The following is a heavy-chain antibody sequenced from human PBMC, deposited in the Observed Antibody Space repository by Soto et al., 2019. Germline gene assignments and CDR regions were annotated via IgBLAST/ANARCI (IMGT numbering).Heavy chain of an antibody. CDR1: GFTFSSYW. V-gene: IGHV3-74*01. Sequence: GGSLRLSCAASGFTFSSYWMHWVRQAPGKGLVWVSRINSDGSSTSYADSVKGRFTISRDNAKNTLYLQMNSLRAEDTAVYYCARVAVVPAANLYYYYYMDVWGKGTTVTVSS. CDR3: ARVAVVPAANLYYYYYMDV. D-gene: IGHD2-2*01. J-gene: IGHJ6*03. CDR2: INSDGSST.